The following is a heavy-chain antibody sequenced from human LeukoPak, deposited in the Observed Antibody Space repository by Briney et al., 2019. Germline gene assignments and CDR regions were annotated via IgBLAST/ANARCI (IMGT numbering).Heavy chain of an antibody. V-gene: IGHV4-61*08. CDR1: GGSISSGGYY. CDR3: ASTDYYDSSGTFDY. CDR2: IYYSGST. D-gene: IGHD3-22*01. J-gene: IGHJ4*02. Sequence: PSQTLSLTCTVSGGSISSGGYYWSWIRQPPGKGLEWIGYIYYSGSTNYNPSLKSRVTISVDTSKNQFSLKLSSVTAADTAVYYCASTDYYDSSGTFDYWGQGTLVTVSS.